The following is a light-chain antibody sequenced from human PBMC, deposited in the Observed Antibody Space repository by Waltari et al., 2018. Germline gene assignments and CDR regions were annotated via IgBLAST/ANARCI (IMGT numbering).Light chain of an antibody. V-gene: IGKV1-33*01. CDR3: QQYDKPPIA. Sequence: DVQITQSPSSLSVSVGDRVTITCQASQDITNYLNWYQQKPGKAPKLLIYDASNLETGVPSRFSGTGSGTHFTFIISGLQSEDVASYYCQQYDKPPIAFGQGTRLDIK. J-gene: IGKJ5*01. CDR2: DAS. CDR1: QDITNY.